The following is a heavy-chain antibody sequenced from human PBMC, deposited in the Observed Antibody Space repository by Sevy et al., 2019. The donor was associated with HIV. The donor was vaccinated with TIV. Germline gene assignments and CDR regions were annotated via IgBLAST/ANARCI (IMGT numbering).Heavy chain of an antibody. J-gene: IGHJ4*02. CDR3: ASGVGAAPFDY. D-gene: IGHD1-26*01. V-gene: IGHV3-53*01. CDR1: GFTVSSNY. CDR2: IYSGGST. Sequence: GKSLKISCAASGFTVSSNYMSWVRQAAGKGLQWVSVIYSGGSTYYADSVKGRFTISRDNSKNTLYLQMNSLRAEDTAVYYCASGVGAAPFDYWGQGTLVTVSS.